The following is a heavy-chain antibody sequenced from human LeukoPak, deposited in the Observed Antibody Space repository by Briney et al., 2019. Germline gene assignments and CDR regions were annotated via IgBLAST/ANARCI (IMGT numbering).Heavy chain of an antibody. CDR1: GGSISSSW. Sequence: SGTLSLTCVVSGGSISSSWWSWVRQPPGKGLEWIGEIFHSGSTNYNPSLKSRVTISVDKSKNHFSLELTSVTAADTAVYYCTCHSGWSGPSEWGQGTLVIVSS. J-gene: IGHJ4*02. D-gene: IGHD6-19*01. CDR2: IFHSGST. CDR3: TCHSGWSGPSE. V-gene: IGHV4-4*02.